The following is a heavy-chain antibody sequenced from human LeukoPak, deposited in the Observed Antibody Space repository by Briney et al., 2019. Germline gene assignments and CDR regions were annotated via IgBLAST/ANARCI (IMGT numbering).Heavy chain of an antibody. CDR2: IFSAGNT. CDR3: ARVRTGDYLDAFDI. D-gene: IGHD7-27*01. J-gene: IGHJ3*02. Sequence: GGSLRLSCAASGFTVSSNYMNWVRQTPGKGLEWVSVIFSAGNTYYADSVKGRFTISRDNSKNTLYLQMNSLTAEDTALYYCARVRTGDYLDAFDIWGHGTMVFVSS. CDR1: GFTVSSNY. V-gene: IGHV3-53*01.